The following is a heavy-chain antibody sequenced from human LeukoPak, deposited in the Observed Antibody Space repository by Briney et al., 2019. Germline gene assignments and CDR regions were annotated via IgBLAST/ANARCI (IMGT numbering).Heavy chain of an antibody. CDR1: GFTFSDYY. J-gene: IGHJ5*02. V-gene: IGHV3-11*01. D-gene: IGHD3-22*01. Sequence: GGSLRLPCAASGFTFSDYYMSWIRQAPGKGLEWVSYISSSGSTIYYADSVKGRFTISRDNAKNSLYLQMNSLRAEDTAVYYCAREVGFYDSSGYAVNWFDPWGQGTLVTVSS. CDR2: ISSSGSTI. CDR3: AREVGFYDSSGYAVNWFDP.